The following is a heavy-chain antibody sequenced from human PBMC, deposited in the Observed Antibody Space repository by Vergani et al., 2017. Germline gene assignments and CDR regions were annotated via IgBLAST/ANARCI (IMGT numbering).Heavy chain of an antibody. CDR2: ISGSGGST. Sequence: VQLVESGGGVVQPGRSLRLSCAASGFTFSSYAMSWVRQAPGKGLEWVSAISGSGGSTYYADSVKGRFTISRDNSKNTLYLQMNSLRAEDTAVYYCAKGDIVVVVAALDYWGQGTLVTVSS. J-gene: IGHJ4*02. V-gene: IGHV3-23*04. CDR3: AKGDIVVVVAALDY. D-gene: IGHD2-15*01. CDR1: GFTFSSYA.